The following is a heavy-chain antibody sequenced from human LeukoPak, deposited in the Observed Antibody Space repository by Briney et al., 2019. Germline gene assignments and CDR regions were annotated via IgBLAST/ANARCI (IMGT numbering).Heavy chain of an antibody. V-gene: IGHV1-69*06. Sequence: VASVKVSCKASGGTFSSYAISWVRQAPGQGLEWMGGIIPIFGTANYAQKFQGRVTITADKSTSTAYMELSSLRSEDTAVYYCARQLRHFDWEETDYYYYMDVWGKGTTVTVSS. J-gene: IGHJ6*03. CDR3: ARQLRHFDWEETDYYYYMDV. CDR2: IIPIFGTA. CDR1: GGTFSSYA. D-gene: IGHD3-9*01.